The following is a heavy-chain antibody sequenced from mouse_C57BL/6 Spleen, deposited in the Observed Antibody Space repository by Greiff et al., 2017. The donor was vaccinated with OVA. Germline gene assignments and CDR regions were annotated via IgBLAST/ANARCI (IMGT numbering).Heavy chain of an antibody. V-gene: IGHV7-3*01. CDR1: GFTFTDYY. CDR3: ARSGRHWYFDV. J-gene: IGHJ1*03. D-gene: IGHD3-1*01. CDR2: IRNKANGYTT. Sequence: EVQLVESGGGLVQPGGSLSLSCAASGFTFTDYYMSWVRQPPGKALEWLGFIRNKANGYTTEYSASVKGRFTISRDNSQSILYLQMNGLRAEDSATYYCARSGRHWYFDVWGTGTTVTVSS.